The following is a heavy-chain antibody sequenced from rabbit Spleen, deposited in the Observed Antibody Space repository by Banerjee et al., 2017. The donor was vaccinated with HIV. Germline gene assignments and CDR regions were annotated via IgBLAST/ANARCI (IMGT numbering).Heavy chain of an antibody. D-gene: IGHD2-1*01. CDR1: GFDFSSDA. V-gene: IGHV1S47*01. Sequence: QEQLVESGGGLVQPEGSLTLTCKASGFDFSSDAMCWARQAPGKGPEWIACIYNGDGSTYYASWVNGRFTISKNSSTTVTLQMTSLTAADTATYFCAREDYGGYGFFDLWGPGTLVTVS. CDR3: AREDYGGYGFFDL. J-gene: IGHJ4*01. CDR2: IYNGDGST.